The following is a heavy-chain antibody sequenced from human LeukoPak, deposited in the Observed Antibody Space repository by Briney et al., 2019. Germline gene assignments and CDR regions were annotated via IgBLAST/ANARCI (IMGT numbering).Heavy chain of an antibody. J-gene: IGHJ4*02. Sequence: GGSLRLSCAASGFTFSSYGIHWVRQAPGKGLEWVAFIRFDGSNKYYADSVKGRFTISRDDSKNMLYLQMNSLRAEDTAVYYCAKPHFDYWGQGTLVTVSS. CDR1: GFTFSSYG. V-gene: IGHV3-30*02. CDR3: AKPHFDY. CDR2: IRFDGSNK.